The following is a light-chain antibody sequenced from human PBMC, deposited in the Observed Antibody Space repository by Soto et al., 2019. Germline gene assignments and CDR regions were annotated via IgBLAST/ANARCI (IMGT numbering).Light chain of an antibody. V-gene: IGKV1-9*01. CDR3: QQVNSYPIT. CDR2: IAS. CDR1: QGIRSY. Sequence: IQLTQSPASLSASVGDRVTITCRASQGIRSYLAWYQQKPGRAPKLLMYIASTLQTGVPSRFSGSGSGTEFTLTITSLQPEDFATYYCQQVNSYPITFGQGTRLEI. J-gene: IGKJ5*01.